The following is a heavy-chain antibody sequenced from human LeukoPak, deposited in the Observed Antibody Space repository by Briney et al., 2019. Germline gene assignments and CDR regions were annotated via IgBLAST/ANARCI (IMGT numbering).Heavy chain of an antibody. Sequence: GGSLRLSCAASGFIFSDAWMSWVRQVPGKGLEWVSAISGSGGSTYYADSVKGRFTISRDNSKNTLYLQMNSLRAEDTAVYYCAKEPFRAVRGVIDYWGQGTLVTVSS. D-gene: IGHD3-10*01. J-gene: IGHJ4*02. V-gene: IGHV3-23*01. CDR2: ISGSGGST. CDR1: GFIFSDAW. CDR3: AKEPFRAVRGVIDY.